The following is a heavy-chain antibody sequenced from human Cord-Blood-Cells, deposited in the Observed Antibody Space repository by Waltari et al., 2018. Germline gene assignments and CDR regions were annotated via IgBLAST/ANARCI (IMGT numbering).Heavy chain of an antibody. D-gene: IGHD5-12*01. CDR2: IIPIFGTA. V-gene: IGHV1-69*01. CDR3: ARDRGDGYNHWYFDL. J-gene: IGHJ2*01. CDR1: GGTFSSYA. Sequence: QVQLVQSGAEVKKPGSSVKVSCKASGGTFSSYAISWVRQAPGQGLEWMGGIIPIFGTANYAQKFQGRVTITADESTSTDYMELSSLRSEDTAVYYCARDRGDGYNHWYFDLWGRGTLVTVSS.